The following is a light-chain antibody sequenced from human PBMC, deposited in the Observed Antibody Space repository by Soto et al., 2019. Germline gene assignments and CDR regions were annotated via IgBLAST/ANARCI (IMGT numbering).Light chain of an antibody. CDR3: HQYNSWPWT. CDR2: GAS. CDR1: HSGTTN. Sequence: EGVMTQSPVTLSVSPGDRAILSCRASHSGTTNLAWYQQRPGQPPRLLIYGASTRASDVPGRFSGSESGREFTLTISSLQSEDFAIYSCHQYNSWPWTFGQGTKVEI. V-gene: IGKV3-15*01. J-gene: IGKJ1*01.